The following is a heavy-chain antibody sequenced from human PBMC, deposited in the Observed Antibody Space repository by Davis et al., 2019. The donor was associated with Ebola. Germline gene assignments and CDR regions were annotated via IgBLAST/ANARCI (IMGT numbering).Heavy chain of an antibody. D-gene: IGHD3-22*01. CDR1: GFTFSSYS. Sequence: GGSLRLPCAASGFTFSSYSMNWVRQAPGKGLEWVSFISGSGGTTYYADSVKGRFTISRDNSKNILYLQMNSLRAEDTAVYYCAKDDWYFYDTSGYLRWFDPWGQGTLVTVSS. J-gene: IGHJ5*02. CDR3: AKDDWYFYDTSGYLRWFDP. CDR2: ISGSGGTT. V-gene: IGHV3-23*01.